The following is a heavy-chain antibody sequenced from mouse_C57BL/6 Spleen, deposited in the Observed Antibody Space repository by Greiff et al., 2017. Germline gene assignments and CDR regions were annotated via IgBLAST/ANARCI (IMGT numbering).Heavy chain of an antibody. J-gene: IGHJ4*01. Sequence: EVKLMESGGGLVQPGGSLSLSCAASGFTFTDYYMSWVRQPPGKALEWLGFIRNKANGYTTEYSASVKGRFTISRDNSQSILYLQMNALRAEDSATYYCARSAYYSNYVEAMDYWGQGTSVTVSS. CDR1: GFTFTDYY. V-gene: IGHV7-3*01. D-gene: IGHD2-5*01. CDR3: ARSAYYSNYVEAMDY. CDR2: IRNKANGYTT.